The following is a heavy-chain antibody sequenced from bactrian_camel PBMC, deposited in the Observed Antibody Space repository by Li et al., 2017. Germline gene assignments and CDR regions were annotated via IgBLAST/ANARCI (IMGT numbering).Heavy chain of an antibody. CDR3: AAARRYMCGGPRWPLYEFNF. V-gene: IGHV3-3*01. D-gene: IGHD7*01. CDR2: IYTGRYRGGDVT. Sequence: HVQLVESGGGSVQVGGSLRLSCVVSGGGFSGKCMGWFRQAPGQEREGVAAIYTGRYRGGDVTYVADSVKGRFTISQDNAKNTVYLQMNNLKPEDTARYYCAAARRYMCGGPRWPLYEFNFWGQGTQVTVS. J-gene: IGHJ4*01. CDR1: GGGFSGKC.